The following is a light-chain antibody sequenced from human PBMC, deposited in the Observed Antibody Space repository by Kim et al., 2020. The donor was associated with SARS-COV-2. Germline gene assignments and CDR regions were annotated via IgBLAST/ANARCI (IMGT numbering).Light chain of an antibody. CDR1: SSNVGTKP. CDR2: SNT. J-gene: IGLJ1*01. Sequence: QMLTIAYPGSSSNVGTKPVNAYRHLPLTAPKLLICSNTQRPSRVPCLFSGSKFGTPASLAISGLQSEDEADYYCAAWDDSLNGYVFGTGTKVTVL. V-gene: IGLV1-44*01. CDR3: AAWDDSLNGYV.